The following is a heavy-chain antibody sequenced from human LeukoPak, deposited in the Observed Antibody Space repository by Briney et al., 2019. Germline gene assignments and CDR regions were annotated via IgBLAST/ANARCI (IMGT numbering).Heavy chain of an antibody. Sequence: KVSCKASGGTFSSYAISWVRQMPGKGLEWMGIIYPSDSDTTYSPSFQGQVTISADKSISTAYLQWSSLKASDTAMYYCARRELGILYYFDYWGQGTLVTVSS. V-gene: IGHV5-51*01. CDR2: IYPSDSDT. J-gene: IGHJ4*02. CDR3: ARRELGILYYFDY. D-gene: IGHD7-27*01. CDR1: GGTFSSYA.